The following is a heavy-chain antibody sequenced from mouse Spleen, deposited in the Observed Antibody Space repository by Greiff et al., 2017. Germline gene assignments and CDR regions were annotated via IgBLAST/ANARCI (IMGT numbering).Heavy chain of an antibody. J-gene: IGHJ1*03. CDR2: IDPSDSET. V-gene: IGHV1-52*01. Sequence: QVQLKQPGAELVRPGSSVKLSCKASGYTFTSYWMHWVKQRPIQGLEWIGNIDPSDSETHYNQKFKDKATLTVDKSSSTAYMQLSSLTSEDSAVYYCARGGYYGSSWYFDVWGTGTTVTVSS. CDR3: ARGGYYGSSWYFDV. CDR1: GYTFTSYW. D-gene: IGHD1-1*01.